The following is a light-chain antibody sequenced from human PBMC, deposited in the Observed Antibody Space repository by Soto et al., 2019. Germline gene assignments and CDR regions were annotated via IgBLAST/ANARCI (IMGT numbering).Light chain of an antibody. V-gene: IGLV2-8*01. CDR2: EVS. CDR1: SSDVGGYNY. J-gene: IGLJ1*01. Sequence: QSVLPQPPSASGSPGQSVTISCTGTSSDVGGYNYVSWYQQHPGKAPKLMIYEVSKRPSGVPDRFSGSKSGNSASLTVSGLQAEDEADYYCSSYAGSAWVFGTGTKVTVL. CDR3: SSYAGSAWV.